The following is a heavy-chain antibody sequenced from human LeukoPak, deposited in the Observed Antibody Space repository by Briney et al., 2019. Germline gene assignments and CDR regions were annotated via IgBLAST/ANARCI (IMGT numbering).Heavy chain of an antibody. Sequence: ASVKVSCKASGYTFTSYYMHWVRQAPGQGLEWMGIINPSGGSTSYAQKFQGRVTMTRDTSISTAYMELSRLRSDDTAVYYCAIIGGYGHLMDVWGKGTTVTVSS. J-gene: IGHJ6*03. CDR3: AIIGGYGHLMDV. CDR1: GYTFTSYY. CDR2: INPSGGST. D-gene: IGHD5-18*01. V-gene: IGHV1-46*01.